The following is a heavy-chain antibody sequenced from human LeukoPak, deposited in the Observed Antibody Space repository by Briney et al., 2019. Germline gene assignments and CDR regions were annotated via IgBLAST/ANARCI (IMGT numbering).Heavy chain of an antibody. CDR3: AKVPLSDGGWYEY. CDR1: GFTFSSYA. D-gene: IGHD6-19*01. Sequence: GGSLRLSSAASGFTFSSYAMSWVRQAPGKGLEWVSAISGSGGSTYYADSVKGRFTISRDNSKNTLYLQMNSLRAEDTGFYYCAKVPLSDGGWYEYWGQGTLVTVSS. V-gene: IGHV3-23*01. CDR2: ISGSGGST. J-gene: IGHJ4*02.